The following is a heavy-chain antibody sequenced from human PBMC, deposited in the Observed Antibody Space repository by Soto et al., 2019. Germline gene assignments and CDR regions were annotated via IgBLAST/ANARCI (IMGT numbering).Heavy chain of an antibody. CDR2: IYYSGST. J-gene: IGHJ5*02. CDR1: GGSVSSGSYY. CDR3: ARGSSYSSSWYGVFWFDP. V-gene: IGHV4-61*01. Sequence: QVQLQESGPGLVKPSETLSLTCTASGGSVSSGSYYWSWIRQPPGKGLEWIGYIYYSGSTNYNPSLKSRVTISVDTSKNQFSLKLSSVTAADTAVYYCARGSSYSSSWYGVFWFDPWGQGTLVTVSS. D-gene: IGHD6-13*01.